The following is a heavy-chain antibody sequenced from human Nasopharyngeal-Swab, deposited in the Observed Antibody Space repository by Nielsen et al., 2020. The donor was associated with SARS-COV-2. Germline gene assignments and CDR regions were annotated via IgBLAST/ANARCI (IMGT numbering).Heavy chain of an antibody. V-gene: IGHV4-34*01. J-gene: IGHJ6*03. CDR3: ARGFEYGSGSYYRTYYYYYMDV. Sequence: GSLRLSCAVYGGSFSGYYWSWIRQPPGKGLEWIGEINHSGSTNYNPSLKSRVTISVDTSKNQFSLKLSSVTAADTAVYYCARGFEYGSGSYYRTYYYYYMDVWGKGTTVTVSS. D-gene: IGHD3-10*01. CDR2: INHSGST. CDR1: GGSFSGYY.